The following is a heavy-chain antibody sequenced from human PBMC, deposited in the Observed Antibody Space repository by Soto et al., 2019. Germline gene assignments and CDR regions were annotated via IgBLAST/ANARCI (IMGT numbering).Heavy chain of an antibody. CDR1: GGTFSSHT. V-gene: IGHV1-69*02. CDR2: IIPILGIA. CDR3: ARGGLYSGYDFDAFDI. D-gene: IGHD5-12*01. J-gene: IGHJ3*02. Sequence: SVKVSCKASGGTFSSHTISWLRQAHGQGLEWMGRIIPILGIANYAQQFQGRVTITADKSTSTAYMELSSLRSVDTAVYYCARGGLYSGYDFDAFDIWGQGTMVTVS.